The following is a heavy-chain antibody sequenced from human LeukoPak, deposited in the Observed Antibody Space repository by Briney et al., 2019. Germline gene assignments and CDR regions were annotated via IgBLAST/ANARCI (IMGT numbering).Heavy chain of an antibody. Sequence: SETLSLTCTVSGGSISSYYWSWIRQPPGKGLEWIGYIYYSGSTNYNPSLKSRVTISVDTSKNQFSLKLSSVTAADTAAYYCARRGSMRGYYGMDVWGQGTTVTVSS. CDR1: GGSISSYY. CDR2: IYYSGST. J-gene: IGHJ6*02. D-gene: IGHD3-10*01. V-gene: IGHV4-59*12. CDR3: ARRGSMRGYYGMDV.